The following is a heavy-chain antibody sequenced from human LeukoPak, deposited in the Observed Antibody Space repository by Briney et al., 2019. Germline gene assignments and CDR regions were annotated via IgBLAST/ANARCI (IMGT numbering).Heavy chain of an antibody. CDR3: AKRGVVIRVILVGFHKEAYYFDS. CDR1: GITLSNYG. CDR2: ISDTGGRT. D-gene: IGHD3-22*01. J-gene: IGHJ4*02. V-gene: IGHV3-23*01. Sequence: GGFLRLSCAVSGITLSNYGMTWVRQAPGKGLEWVAGISDTGGRTNYADSVKGRFTISRDNPKNTLYLQMNSLRAEDTAVYFCAKRGVVIRVILVGFHKEAYYFDSWGQGALVTVSS.